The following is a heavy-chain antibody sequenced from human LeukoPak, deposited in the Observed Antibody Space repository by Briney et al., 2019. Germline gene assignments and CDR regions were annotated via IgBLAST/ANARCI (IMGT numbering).Heavy chain of an antibody. CDR1: TGSISSSSYY. V-gene: IGHV4-39*01. CDR3: ARHQGGDGYNYYYYMDV. J-gene: IGHJ6*03. D-gene: IGHD5-24*01. CDR2: IYYSGGT. Sequence: SETLSLTCTVSTGSISSSSYYCGWLRQPPGKGREWFGSIYYSGGTYYKPSLRSRVTMSVDTSKSQFSLKLSSVTAADTAVYYCARHQGGDGYNYYYYMDVWGKGTTVTVSS.